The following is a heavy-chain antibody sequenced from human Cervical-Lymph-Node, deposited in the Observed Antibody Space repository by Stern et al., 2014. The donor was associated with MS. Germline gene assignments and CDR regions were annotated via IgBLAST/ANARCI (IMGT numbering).Heavy chain of an antibody. CDR1: GDTFINYA. Sequence: VQLVESGAEVKKPGSSVKVSCKTSGDTFINYAISWVRQAPGLGLEWMGGIVPIFGTTNYARKCRDRIILTADKSTNTTYMELSSLRSEDTAVYYCAREYSSSAHPFDYWGQGTLLTVSS. CDR3: AREYSSSAHPFDY. V-gene: IGHV1-69*06. CDR2: IVPIFGTT. D-gene: IGHD6-6*01. J-gene: IGHJ4*02.